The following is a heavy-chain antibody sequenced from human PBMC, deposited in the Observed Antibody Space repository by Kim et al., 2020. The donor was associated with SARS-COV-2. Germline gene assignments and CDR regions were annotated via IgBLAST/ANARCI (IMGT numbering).Heavy chain of an antibody. V-gene: IGHV3-23*01. Sequence: GGSLRLSCAASGFTFSSYAMSWVRQAPGKGLEWVSAISGSGGSTYYADSVKGRFTISRDNSKNTLYLQMNSLRAEDTAVYYCAKNYRLGGWSLLGYFDYWGQGTLVTVSS. J-gene: IGHJ4*02. D-gene: IGHD6-19*01. CDR1: GFTFSSYA. CDR2: ISGSGGST. CDR3: AKNYRLGGWSLLGYFDY.